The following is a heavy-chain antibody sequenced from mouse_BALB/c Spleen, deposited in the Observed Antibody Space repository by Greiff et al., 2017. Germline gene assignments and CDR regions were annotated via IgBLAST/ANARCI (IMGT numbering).Heavy chain of an antibody. CDR2: IYPGNSDT. J-gene: IGHJ3*01. CDR3: TRAYDYDGREFAY. Sequence: SGTVLARPGASVKMSCKASGYTFTSYWMHWVKQRPGQGLEWIGAIYPGNSDTSYNQKFKGKAKLTAVTSTSTAYMELSSLTNEDSAVYYCTRAYDYDGREFAYWGQGTLVTVSA. CDR1: GYTFTSYW. D-gene: IGHD2-4*01. V-gene: IGHV1-5*01.